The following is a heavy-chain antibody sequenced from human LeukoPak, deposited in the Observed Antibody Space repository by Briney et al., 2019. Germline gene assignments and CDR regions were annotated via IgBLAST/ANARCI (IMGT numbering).Heavy chain of an antibody. Sequence: SETLSLTCTVSGDSISSSSSYWGWIRQPPGEGLEWIGSIYYSGSTNYNPSLKSRVTISVDTSKNQFSLKLSSVTAADTAVYYCARDSHSSGFDAFDIWGQGTMVTVSS. V-gene: IGHV4-39*07. CDR3: ARDSHSSGFDAFDI. CDR1: GDSISSSSSY. J-gene: IGHJ3*02. D-gene: IGHD6-19*01. CDR2: IYYSGST.